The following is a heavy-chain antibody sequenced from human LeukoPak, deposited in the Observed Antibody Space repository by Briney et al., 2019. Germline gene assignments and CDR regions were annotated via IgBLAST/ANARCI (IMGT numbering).Heavy chain of an antibody. Sequence: RGSLRLSCAASGFTFSSYWMHWVRQVPGKVLVWVSRINSEGTSTGYADSVKGRFTISRDNAKNTLYLQMNSLRAEDTAVYYCARDMDRYYMDVWGKGTTVTVSS. CDR1: GFTFSSYW. V-gene: IGHV3-74*01. D-gene: IGHD3-10*01. CDR3: ARDMDRYYMDV. J-gene: IGHJ6*03. CDR2: INSEGTST.